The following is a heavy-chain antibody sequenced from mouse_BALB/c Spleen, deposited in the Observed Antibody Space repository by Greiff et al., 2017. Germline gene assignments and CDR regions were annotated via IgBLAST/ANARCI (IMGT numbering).Heavy chain of an antibody. V-gene: IGHV1S81*02. CDR1: GFTFTSYW. CDR3: ARRGTHESYYAMDY. Sequence: QVQLQQPGADLVKPGASVKLSCKASGFTFTSYWMHWVQQRLRQGLEWIGELNPSNGRTNYNEKFKSKATLTVDKYSSTAYMQLSSLTSVDSAVYYWARRGTHESYYAMDYWGQGTSVTVSS. J-gene: IGHJ4*01. D-gene: IGHD2-14*01. CDR2: LNPSNGRT.